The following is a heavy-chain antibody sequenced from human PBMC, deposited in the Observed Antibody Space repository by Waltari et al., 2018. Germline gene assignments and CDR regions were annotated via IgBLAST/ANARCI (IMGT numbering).Heavy chain of an antibody. CDR1: GFTFSDYW. V-gene: IGHV3-7*04. CDR3: ARASSSSSYDA. D-gene: IGHD6-6*01. J-gene: IGHJ5*02. CDR2: RKEDGRVT. Sequence: EVQLVESGGGLVQPGGSLRLSCAVSGFTFSDYWMSWVRQAPGKGLGWVANRKEDGRVTNYVDSVKGRFTISRDNARNSLFLQMNSLRDEDTAIYYCARASSSSSYDAWGQGTLVTVSS.